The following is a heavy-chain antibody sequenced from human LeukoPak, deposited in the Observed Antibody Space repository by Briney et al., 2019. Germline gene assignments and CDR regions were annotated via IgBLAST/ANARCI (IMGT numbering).Heavy chain of an antibody. D-gene: IGHD2-15*01. J-gene: IGHJ4*02. CDR3: AREYCSGGSCYRRQYYFDY. CDR2: ISYDGSNK. CDR1: GFTFSSYG. Sequence: PGRSLRLSCEASGFTFSSYGMHWVRQAPGKGLEWVAVISYDGSNKYYADSVKGRFTISRDNSKNTLYLQMNSLRAEDTAVYYCAREYCSGGSCYRRQYYFDYWGQGTLVTVSS. V-gene: IGHV3-30*03.